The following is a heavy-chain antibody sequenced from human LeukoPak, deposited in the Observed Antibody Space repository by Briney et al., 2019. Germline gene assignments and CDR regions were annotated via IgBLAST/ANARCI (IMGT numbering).Heavy chain of an antibody. Sequence: GGSLRLSCAASGFTFSDYYMSWIRQAPGKGGAGVSDICIICRTKYYPDYVKGRFTISKNNGKNSLYMQMNSLRGEDMAVYYCARLVTVAGRYYFDDWGQGTLVTVSS. CDR3: ARLVTVAGRYYFDD. CDR2: ICIICRTK. J-gene: IGHJ4*02. V-gene: IGHV3-11*01. CDR1: GFTFSDYY. D-gene: IGHD6-19*01.